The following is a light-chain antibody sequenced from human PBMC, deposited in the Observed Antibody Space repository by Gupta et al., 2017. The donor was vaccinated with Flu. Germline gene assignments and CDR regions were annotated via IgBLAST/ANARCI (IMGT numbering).Light chain of an antibody. CDR3: VQYMSSGMWV. V-gene: IGLV8-61*01. CDR2: STN. CDR1: SGSDATSHY. Sequence: TVNFTCGVSSGSDATSHYPSGHRQTPATAPLMLSYSTNTRSSGVPDRVSGSILATTAAITITGAQAEDDSYYDSVQYMSSGMWVFGGGTKLTVL. J-gene: IGLJ3*02.